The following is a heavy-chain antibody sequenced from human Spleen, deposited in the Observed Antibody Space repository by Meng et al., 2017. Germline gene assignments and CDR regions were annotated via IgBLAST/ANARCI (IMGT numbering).Heavy chain of an antibody. CDR3: ARDKSHYDGRSGWFDP. Sequence: QVQLVASGGGVVQSGKSLGLSCASARLQARGWSGWQLYHMADSVKGRFTISRDNSKNTLYPQMKSLRPEDTAVYYCARDKSHYDGRSGWFDPWGQGTLVTVSS. V-gene: IGHV3-30*03. D-gene: IGHD3-16*01. J-gene: IGHJ5*02. CDR2: YHM.